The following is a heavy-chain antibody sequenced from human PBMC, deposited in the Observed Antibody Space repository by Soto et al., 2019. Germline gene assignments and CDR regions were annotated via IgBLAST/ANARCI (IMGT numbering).Heavy chain of an antibody. CDR1: GFTLSSFT. Sequence: GGSLRLSCAASGFTLSSFTMNWVRQAPGKGLEWVSFIGTSNSHIYYADSVRGRFTISRDNAKNSLYLQMNSLRAEDTAVYYFARGKYCSGGSCAHDAFDIWGQGTMVTVSS. J-gene: IGHJ3*02. V-gene: IGHV3-21*01. CDR3: ARGKYCSGGSCAHDAFDI. CDR2: IGTSNSHI. D-gene: IGHD2-15*01.